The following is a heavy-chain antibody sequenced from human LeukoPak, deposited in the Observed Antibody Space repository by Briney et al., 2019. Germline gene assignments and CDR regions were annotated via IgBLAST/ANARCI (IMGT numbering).Heavy chain of an antibody. CDR1: GYSISSGYY. Sequence: SETLSLTCTVSGYSISSGYYWGWIRQPPGKGLEWIGYIYHSGSTYYNPSLKSRVTISVDTSKNQFSLKLSSVTAADTAVYYCARDRLSHTKFETGGYQSYYFMDAWGKGTTVTVSS. V-gene: IGHV4-38-2*02. D-gene: IGHD3-10*02. J-gene: IGHJ6*03. CDR2: IYHSGST. CDR3: ARDRLSHTKFETGGYQSYYFMDA.